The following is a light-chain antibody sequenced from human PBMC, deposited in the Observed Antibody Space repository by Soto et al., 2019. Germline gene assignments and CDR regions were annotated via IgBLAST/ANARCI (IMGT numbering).Light chain of an antibody. CDR2: VTS. CDR3: QTYDSSLSALV. J-gene: IGLJ2*01. Sequence: QAVVTQPPSVSGAPGQSVTISCTGSSSNIGATSDIHWYQQLPGTAPKLLIYVTSNRPSGIPDRFSGSKSGTSASLAITGLQPEDEADYYCQTYDSSLSALVFGGGTQLTVL. CDR1: SSNIGATSD. V-gene: IGLV1-40*01.